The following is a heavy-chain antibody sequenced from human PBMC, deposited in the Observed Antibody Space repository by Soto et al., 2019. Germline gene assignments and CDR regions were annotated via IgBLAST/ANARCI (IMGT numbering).Heavy chain of an antibody. D-gene: IGHD6-19*01. CDR1: GFTFSSYS. CDR3: AKGVPGIAVAGTGYFQH. J-gene: IGHJ1*01. Sequence: GGSLRLSCAASGFTFSSYSMNWVRQAPGKGLQWISYISSSTIYYADSVKGRFTISRDNSKNTLYLQMNSLRAEDTAVYYCAKGVPGIAVAGTGYFQHWGQGTLVTVSS. V-gene: IGHV3-48*01. CDR2: ISSSTI.